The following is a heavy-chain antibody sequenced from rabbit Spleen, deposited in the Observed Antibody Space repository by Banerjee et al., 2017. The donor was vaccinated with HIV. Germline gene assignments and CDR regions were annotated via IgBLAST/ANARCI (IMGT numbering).Heavy chain of an antibody. Sequence: QSLEESGGDLVQPEGSLTLTCKASGFDVSGYYYMCWVRQAPGKGLELIACIYTFTGTTWYASWVNGRFTISETSSTTVTLQMTSLTAADTATYFCARDVDTIYFRFSLWGPGTLVTVS. D-gene: IGHD1-1*01. CDR2: IYTFTGTT. J-gene: IGHJ6*01. CDR3: ARDVDTIYFRFSL. CDR1: GFDVSGYYY. V-gene: IGHV1S40*01.